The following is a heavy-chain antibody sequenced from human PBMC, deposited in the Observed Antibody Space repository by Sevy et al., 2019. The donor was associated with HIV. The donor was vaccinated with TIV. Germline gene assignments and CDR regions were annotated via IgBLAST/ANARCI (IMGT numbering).Heavy chain of an antibody. CDR1: GFTFSSYA. Sequence: GGSLRLSCSASGFTFSSYAMHWVRQAPGKGLEYVSAISSNGGSTYYADSVKGRFTISRDNSKNTLYLQMGGLRAEDTALYYCGKGTHKKHPCYYDSSGYFDYWGQGTLVTVSS. CDR2: ISSNGGST. V-gene: IGHV3-64D*06. CDR3: GKGTHKKHPCYYDSSGYFDY. D-gene: IGHD3-22*01. J-gene: IGHJ4*02.